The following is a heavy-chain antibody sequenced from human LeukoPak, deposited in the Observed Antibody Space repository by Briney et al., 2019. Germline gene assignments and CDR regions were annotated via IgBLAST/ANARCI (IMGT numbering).Heavy chain of an antibody. CDR1: GFIFSSDD. V-gene: IGHV3-23*01. CDR3: AIVSWSGYHS. D-gene: IGHD3-3*01. Sequence: GGSLRLSCAASGFIFSSDDMNWVRQAPGTGLDWVSGITGGGDNTFYADSVKGWFTISRDNSKNTVYLQMNSLRAEDTAIYYCAIVSWSGYHSWGQGILVTVSS. CDR2: ITGGGDNT. J-gene: IGHJ4*02.